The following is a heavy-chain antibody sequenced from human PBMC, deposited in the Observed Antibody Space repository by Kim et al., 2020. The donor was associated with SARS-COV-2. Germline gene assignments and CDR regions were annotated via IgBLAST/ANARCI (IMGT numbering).Heavy chain of an antibody. CDR3: ARVGRAASIYFDY. J-gene: IGHJ4*02. D-gene: IGHD2-15*01. V-gene: IGHV4-39*01. CDR2: IYYSGST. CDR1: GGSISSSSYY. Sequence: SETLSLTCTVSGGSISSSSYYWGWIRQPPGKGLEWIGSIYYSGSTYYNPSLKSRATISVDTSKNQFSLKLSSVTAADTAVYYCARVGRAASIYFDYWGQGTLVTVSS.